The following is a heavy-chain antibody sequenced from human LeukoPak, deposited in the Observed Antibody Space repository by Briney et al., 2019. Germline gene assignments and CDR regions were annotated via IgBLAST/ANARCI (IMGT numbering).Heavy chain of an antibody. V-gene: IGHV4-61*01. Sequence: SETLSLTCTVSGGSVSSGSYYWSWIRQPPGKGLEWIGYIYYSGSTNYNPSLKSRVTISVDTSKNQFSLKLSSVTAADTAVYYCARGGGYSGYETFDYWGQGTLVTVSS. CDR2: IYYSGST. J-gene: IGHJ4*02. D-gene: IGHD5-12*01. CDR1: GGSVSSGSYY. CDR3: ARGGGYSGYETFDY.